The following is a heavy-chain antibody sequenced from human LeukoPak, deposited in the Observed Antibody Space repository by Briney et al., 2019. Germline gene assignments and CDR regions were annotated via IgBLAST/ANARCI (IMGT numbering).Heavy chain of an antibody. CDR1: GGSFSGHY. D-gene: IGHD4-11*01. CDR2: INHRGST. J-gene: IGHJ6*02. Sequence: TLSLTXXVFGGSFSGHYWSWIRQPPGKGLEWIGEINHRGSTTYNPSLKSRVTISVDTSKSQFSLKLSSLTAADTAVYYCARDRYSNSFYYYYAMDVWGQGTTVTVSS. CDR3: ARDRYSNSFYYYYAMDV. V-gene: IGHV4-34*01.